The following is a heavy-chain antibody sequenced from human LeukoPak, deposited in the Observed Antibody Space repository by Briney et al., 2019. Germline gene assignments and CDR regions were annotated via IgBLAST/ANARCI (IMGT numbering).Heavy chain of an antibody. J-gene: IGHJ4*02. CDR2: IRSKANSYAT. CDR3: TTTQVGVTFGLDY. CDR1: GFTFSGSA. V-gene: IGHV3-73*01. Sequence: GGSLRLSCAASGFTFSGSAMHWVRQASGKGLEWVGRIRSKANSYATAYAASVKGRVTISRDDSKNTAYLQMNSLKTEDTAVYYCTTTQVGVTFGLDYWGQGTLVTVSS. D-gene: IGHD1-26*01.